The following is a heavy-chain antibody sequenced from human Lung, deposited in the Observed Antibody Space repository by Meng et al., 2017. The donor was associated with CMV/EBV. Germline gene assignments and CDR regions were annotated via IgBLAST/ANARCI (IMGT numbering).Heavy chain of an antibody. J-gene: IGHJ5*01. V-gene: IGHV4-34*01. CDR2: IDDTGRT. CDR3: ARLTGTVYVHWFDS. CDR1: GGSFSGSH. D-gene: IGHD1-7*01. Sequence: SETLSLTCAVYGGSFSGSHWHWIRQPPGMSLEWIGEIDDTGRTKYSPSLNSRVTMLLDTSKKQFSLKLSSVTAADTAVYYCARLTGTVYVHWFDSWGQGTLVTVSS.